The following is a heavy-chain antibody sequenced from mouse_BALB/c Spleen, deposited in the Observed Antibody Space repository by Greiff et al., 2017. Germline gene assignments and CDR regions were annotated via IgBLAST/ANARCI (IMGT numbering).Heavy chain of an antibody. J-gene: IGHJ3*01. V-gene: IGHV6-6*02. D-gene: IGHD2-14*01. CDR1: GFTFSNYW. Sequence: EVKVEESGGGLVQPGGSMKLSCVASGFTFSNYWMNWVRQSPEKGLEWVAEIRLKSNNYATHYAESVKGRFTISRDDSKSSVYLQMNNLRAEDTGIYYCTPNRYDRAWFAYWGQGTLVTVSA. CDR3: TPNRYDRAWFAY. CDR2: IRLKSNNYAT.